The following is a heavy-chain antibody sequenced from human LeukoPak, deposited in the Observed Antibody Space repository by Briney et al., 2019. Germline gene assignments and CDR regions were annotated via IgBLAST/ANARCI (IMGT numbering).Heavy chain of an antibody. Sequence: GGSLRLSCAASGFTFSSYSMNWVRQAPGKGLEWVSSISSSGSYIYYADSVKGRFTISRDNAKNSLYLQMDSLRVEDTAVYYCARDLSSTGCYTYWGQGTLVTVSS. CDR1: GFTFSSYS. CDR3: ARDLSSTGCYTY. J-gene: IGHJ4*02. D-gene: IGHD2-2*02. CDR2: ISSSGSYI. V-gene: IGHV3-21*01.